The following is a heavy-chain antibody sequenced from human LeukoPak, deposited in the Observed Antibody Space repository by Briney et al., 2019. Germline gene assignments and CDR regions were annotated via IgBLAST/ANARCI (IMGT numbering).Heavy chain of an antibody. J-gene: IGHJ4*02. D-gene: IGHD3-10*01. Sequence: GRSLRLSCAASGFTASSNYMSWVRQAPGKGLKWVSVIYSGGSTYYADSVKGRFTISRHNSKNTLYLQMNSLRAEDTAVYYCARARFEDYYTDYWGQGTLVTVSS. CDR2: IYSGGST. CDR3: ARARFEDYYTDY. CDR1: GFTASSNY. V-gene: IGHV3-53*04.